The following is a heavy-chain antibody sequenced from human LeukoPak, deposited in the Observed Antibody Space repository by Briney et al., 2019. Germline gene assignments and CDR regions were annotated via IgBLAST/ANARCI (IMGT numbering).Heavy chain of an antibody. V-gene: IGHV3-74*01. CDR2: INGDGTKT. J-gene: IGHJ4*02. Sequence: PGGSLRLSCAASGFTFSSYSMNWVRQAPGKGLVWVSRINGDGTKTNYADSVKGRFTVSRDNAKNTLFLQMNSVRAEDTAVYYCAREGPLDYWGQGTLVTVSS. CDR1: GFTFSSYS. CDR3: AREGPLDY.